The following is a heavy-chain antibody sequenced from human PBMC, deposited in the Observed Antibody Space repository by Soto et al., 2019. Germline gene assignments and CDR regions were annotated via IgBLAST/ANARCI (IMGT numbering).Heavy chain of an antibody. V-gene: IGHV4-31*03. D-gene: IGHD3-22*01. CDR1: GGSISRGGYY. Sequence: QVQLQESGPGLVKPSQTLSLTCTVSGGSISRGGYYLSWIRQHPGNGLEWIGYIYYSGSTYYNPSLQSRVTISVDTSKNQFSLKLSSVTAADTAVYYCARGPYYYDSSGYSPLEHWGQGTLVTVSS. CDR2: IYYSGST. CDR3: ARGPYYYDSSGYSPLEH. J-gene: IGHJ5*02.